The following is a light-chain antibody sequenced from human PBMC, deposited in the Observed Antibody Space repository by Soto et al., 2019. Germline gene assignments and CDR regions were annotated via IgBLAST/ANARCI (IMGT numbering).Light chain of an antibody. CDR1: QSVSNN. CDR2: GAS. V-gene: IGKV3-15*01. J-gene: IGKJ1*01. Sequence: EIVMTQSPATLSVSPGERATLSCRASQSVSNNLTWYQKKPGQAPRLLIYGASTRPTSIPARFTGSGSGTEFTLTISSLQSEDFAVYYCQQYNNWWTFGQGTKVEIK. CDR3: QQYNNWWT.